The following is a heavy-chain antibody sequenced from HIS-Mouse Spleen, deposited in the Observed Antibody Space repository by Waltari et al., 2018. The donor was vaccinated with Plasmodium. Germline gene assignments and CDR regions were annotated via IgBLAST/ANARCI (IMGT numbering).Heavy chain of an antibody. Sequence: QVQLVESGGGVVQPGRSLRLSCAASGFTFGSYGLPWVRQAPGKGLELVAVISYDGSNKYYADSVKGRFTISRDNSKNTLYLQMNSLRAEDTAVYYCAKDRRSSSWYVDYWGQGTLVTVSS. J-gene: IGHJ4*02. V-gene: IGHV3-30*18. CDR2: ISYDGSNK. D-gene: IGHD6-13*01. CDR3: AKDRRSSSWYVDY. CDR1: GFTFGSYG.